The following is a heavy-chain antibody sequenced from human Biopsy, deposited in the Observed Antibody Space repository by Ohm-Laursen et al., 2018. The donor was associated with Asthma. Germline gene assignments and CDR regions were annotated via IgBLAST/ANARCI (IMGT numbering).Heavy chain of an antibody. CDR2: HDREEGGA. V-gene: IGHV1-24*01. J-gene: IGHJ4*02. CDR1: GYSLTDLS. Sequence: ASVKVSCKISGYSLTDLSMHWVRQAPGQGLEWMGGHDREEGGAVIARRFQGRATMTEDTSTDTAYMELSSLSSDDTAVYYCASDFPKDYVRYNFQFWGQGTLVTVSS. CDR3: ASDFPKDYVRYNFQF. D-gene: IGHD4-17*01.